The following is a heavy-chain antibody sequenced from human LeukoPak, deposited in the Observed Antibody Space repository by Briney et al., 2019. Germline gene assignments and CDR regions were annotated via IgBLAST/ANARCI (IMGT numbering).Heavy chain of an antibody. J-gene: IGHJ4*02. CDR1: GYTLTELS. D-gene: IGHD3-16*02. CDR3: ATVFLTFGGVFADY. CDR2: FDPEDGET. V-gene: IGHV1-24*01. Sequence: ASVKVSCKVSGYTLTELSMHWVRQAPGKGLEWMGGFDPEDGETIYAQKFQGRVTMTEDTSTDTAYMELSSLRSEDTAVYYCATVFLTFGGVFADYWGQGTRVTVSS.